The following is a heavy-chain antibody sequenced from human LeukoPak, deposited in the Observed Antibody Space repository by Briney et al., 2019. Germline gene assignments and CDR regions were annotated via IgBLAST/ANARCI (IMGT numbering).Heavy chain of an antibody. CDR3: ARVSMVRGVGNWFDP. Sequence: PGGSLRLSCAASGFTFSDYYMSWIRQAPGKGLEWVSHITSSGSTIYFSDSVKGRFTISRDNAKNSLYLQMNSLRAEDTAVYYCARVSMVRGVGNWFDPWGQGTLVTVSS. CDR2: ITSSGSTI. J-gene: IGHJ5*02. CDR1: GFTFSDYY. V-gene: IGHV3-11*04. D-gene: IGHD3-10*01.